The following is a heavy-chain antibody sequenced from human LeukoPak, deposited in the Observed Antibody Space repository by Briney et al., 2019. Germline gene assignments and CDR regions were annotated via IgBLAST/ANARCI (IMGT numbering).Heavy chain of an antibody. J-gene: IGHJ4*02. CDR1: GYTFTGYY. CDR2: MNPNSGNT. Sequence: ASVKVSCKGSGYTFTGYYMHWVRQATGQGLEWMGWMNPNSGNTGYAQKFQGRVTMTRNTSTSTAYMELSSLRSEDTAIYYCARRFDYWGQGALVTVSS. V-gene: IGHV1-8*02. CDR3: ARRFDY.